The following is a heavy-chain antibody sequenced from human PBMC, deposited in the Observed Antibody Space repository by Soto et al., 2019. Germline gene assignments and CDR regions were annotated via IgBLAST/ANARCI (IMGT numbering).Heavy chain of an antibody. J-gene: IGHJ4*02. CDR1: GYTFTSYY. CDR3: ARDSSQWLVHDY. D-gene: IGHD6-19*01. Sequence: QVQLVQSGAEVKKPGASVKVSCKASGYTFTSYYMHWVRQAPGQGLEWMGIINPSGGSTSYAQKFQGRVTMTRDTSTSTVYMELSSLRSEDTAVYSCARDSSQWLVHDYWGQGTLVTVSS. V-gene: IGHV1-46*01. CDR2: INPSGGST.